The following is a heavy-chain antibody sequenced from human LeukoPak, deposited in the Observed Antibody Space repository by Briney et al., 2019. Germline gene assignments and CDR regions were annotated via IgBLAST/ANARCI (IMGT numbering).Heavy chain of an antibody. V-gene: IGHV3-21*01. Sequence: GGSLRLSCAASGFTFSSYSMNWVRQAPGKGREWVSSISSSSSYIYYADSVKGRFTISRDNAKSALYLQMNSLRAEDTAVYYCARVVRLSSSWYSLDYWGQGTLVTVSS. J-gene: IGHJ4*02. D-gene: IGHD6-13*01. CDR1: GFTFSSYS. CDR2: ISSSSSYI. CDR3: ARVVRLSSSWYSLDY.